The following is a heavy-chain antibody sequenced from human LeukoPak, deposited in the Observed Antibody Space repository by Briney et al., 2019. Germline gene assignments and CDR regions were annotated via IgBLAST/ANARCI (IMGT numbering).Heavy chain of an antibody. V-gene: IGHV1-69*13. J-gene: IGHJ6*03. D-gene: IGHD2-2*01. CDR2: IIPIFGTA. CDR1: GGTFSSYA. Sequence: SVKVSCKASGGTFSSYAISWVRQAPRQGLEWMGGIIPIFGTANYAQKFQGRVTITADESTSTAYMELSSLRSEDTAVYYCARCTYQLPHYYYYMDVWGKGTTVTVSS. CDR3: ARCTYQLPHYYYYMDV.